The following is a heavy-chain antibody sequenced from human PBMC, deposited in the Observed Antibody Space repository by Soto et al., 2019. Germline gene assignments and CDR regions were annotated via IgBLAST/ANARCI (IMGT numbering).Heavy chain of an antibody. V-gene: IGHV1-69*13. CDR1: GGTFSSYA. J-gene: IGHJ6*02. Sequence: SVKVSCKASGGTFSSYAISWVRQAPGQGLEWMGGIIPIFGTANYAQKFQGRVTITADESTSTAYMELSSLRSEDTAVYYCARRSTMVRGSIGSLGNYYYYGMDVWGQGTTVTVSS. D-gene: IGHD3-10*01. CDR2: IIPIFGTA. CDR3: ARRSTMVRGSIGSLGNYYYYGMDV.